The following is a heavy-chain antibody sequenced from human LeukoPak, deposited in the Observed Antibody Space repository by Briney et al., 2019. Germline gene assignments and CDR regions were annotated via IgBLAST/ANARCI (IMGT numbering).Heavy chain of an antibody. D-gene: IGHD3-10*01. CDR1: GGSFSGYY. CDR2: INHSGST. Sequence: PETLSLTCAVYGGSFSGYYWSWIRQPPGKGLEWIGEINHSGSTNYNPSLKSRVTISVDTSKNQFSLKLSSVTAADTAVYYCARARTTMVRAHYYYYMDVWGKGTTVTVSS. J-gene: IGHJ6*03. V-gene: IGHV4-34*01. CDR3: ARARTTMVRAHYYYYMDV.